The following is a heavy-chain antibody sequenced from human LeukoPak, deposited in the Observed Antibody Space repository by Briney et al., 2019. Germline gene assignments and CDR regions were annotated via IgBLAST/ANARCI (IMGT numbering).Heavy chain of an antibody. CDR1: GFTFSSYA. CDR3: ARDLVRGVIGYFDY. D-gene: IGHD3-10*01. J-gene: IGHJ4*02. V-gene: IGHV3-30*04. CDR2: ISYDGSNK. Sequence: GRSQRLSCAASGFTFSSYAMHWVRQAPGKGLEWVAVISYDGSNKYYADSVKGRFTISRDNSKNTLYLQMNSLRAEDTAVYYCARDLVRGVIGYFDYWGQGTLVTVSS.